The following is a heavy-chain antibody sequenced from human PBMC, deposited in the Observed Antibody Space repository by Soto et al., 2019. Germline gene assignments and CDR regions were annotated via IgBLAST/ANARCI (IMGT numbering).Heavy chain of an antibody. V-gene: IGHV4-34*01. CDR3: ARGLCIAVAGTFAY. Sequence: QVQLQQWGAGLLKPSETLSLTCAVYGGSFSGYYWSWIRQPPGKGLEWIGEINHSGSTNYNPSLKSRVTIAVDTSKNQFSLKLSSVTAADTAVYYCARGLCIAVAGTFAYWGQGTLVTVSS. D-gene: IGHD6-19*01. J-gene: IGHJ4*02. CDR2: INHSGST. CDR1: GGSFSGYY.